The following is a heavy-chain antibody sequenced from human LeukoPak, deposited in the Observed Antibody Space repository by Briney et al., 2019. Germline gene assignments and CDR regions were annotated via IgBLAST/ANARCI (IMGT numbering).Heavy chain of an antibody. Sequence: GGSLRLSCAASGFSFSNYWMRWVRQAPGNGLEWVANIKEDGSEKDYGDSVKGRFTISRDNAKNSLYLQMNSLRAEDTALYYCARDEFRPLGYWGQGTLVTVPS. CDR3: ARDEFRPLGY. J-gene: IGHJ4*02. CDR1: GFSFSNYW. V-gene: IGHV3-7*01. CDR2: IKEDGSEK.